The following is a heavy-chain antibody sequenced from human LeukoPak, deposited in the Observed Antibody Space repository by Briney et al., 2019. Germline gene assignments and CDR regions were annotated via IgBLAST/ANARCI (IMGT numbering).Heavy chain of an antibody. CDR3: AKGHYYGSGSLDY. CDR1: GFTFSSYA. D-gene: IGHD3-10*01. V-gene: IGHV3-23*01. Sequence: PGRSLRLSCAASGFTFSSYAMHWVHQAPGKRLEWVSAIGGRDGSTYYADSVKGRFTISRDNSKNTLYVQMNSLRAEDTAVYYCAKGHYYGSGSLDYWGQGTLVTVSS. J-gene: IGHJ4*02. CDR2: IGGRDGST.